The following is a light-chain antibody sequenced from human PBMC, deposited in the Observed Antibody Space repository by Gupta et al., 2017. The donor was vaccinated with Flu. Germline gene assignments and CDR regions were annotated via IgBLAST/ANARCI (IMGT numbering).Light chain of an antibody. CDR2: AVS. CDR3: QHDDSCPKT. V-gene: IGKV1-8*01. J-gene: IGKJ4*01. CDR1: QGISSY. Sequence: AIRMIQSPSSFSASTGDRVTIPCLARQGISSYLAWYQQKPGKAPKLLIYAVSTVQSGVPSRFSGSGSGTDFTLTISGLQSEDFANYYCQHDDSCPKTFGRGTKVEIK.